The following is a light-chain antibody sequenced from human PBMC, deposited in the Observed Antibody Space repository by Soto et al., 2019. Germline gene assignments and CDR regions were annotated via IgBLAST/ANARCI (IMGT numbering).Light chain of an antibody. J-gene: IGKJ2*01. CDR2: GGL. Sequence: VMTQSPATLSVSPGERGTLSCRASQSVGNKVAWYQQKPGQAPRLLIYGGLTSVIGTPARFRGSGSGTEFTLTISSLQSEDLAVYYRQQYNDWPYTFGQGTNLEIK. CDR3: QQYNDWPYT. CDR1: QSVGNK. V-gene: IGKV3-15*01.